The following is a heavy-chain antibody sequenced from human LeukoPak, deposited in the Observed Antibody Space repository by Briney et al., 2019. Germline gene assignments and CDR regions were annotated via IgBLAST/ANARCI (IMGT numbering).Heavy chain of an antibody. Sequence: PSETLSLTCAVSGGSISSGGYSWSWIRQPPGKGLEWIVYIYHSGSTYYNPSLKSRVTISVDRSKNQFSLKLSSVTAADTAVYYCARGPYCSSTSCFLDSAIASDWYFDLWGRGTLVTVSS. V-gene: IGHV4-30-2*01. CDR2: IYHSGST. CDR3: ARGPYCSSTSCFLDSAIASDWYFDL. J-gene: IGHJ2*01. CDR1: GGSISSGGYS. D-gene: IGHD2-2*01.